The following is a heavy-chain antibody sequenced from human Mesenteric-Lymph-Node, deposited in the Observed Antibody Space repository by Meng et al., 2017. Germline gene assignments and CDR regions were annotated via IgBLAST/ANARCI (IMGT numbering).Heavy chain of an antibody. Sequence: SETLSLTCAVSGYSINSGYYWCWIRQPPGKGLKWIGSVYHSGSTSYNPSLESRITMSVDTSNNQFSLKLTSLTAADTALDYCARWGYASGNDYTYFYHWGQGALVTVSS. CDR1: GYSINSGYY. CDR3: ARWGYASGNDYTYFYH. CDR2: VYHSGST. J-gene: IGHJ4*02. D-gene: IGHD3-10*01. V-gene: IGHV4-38-2*01.